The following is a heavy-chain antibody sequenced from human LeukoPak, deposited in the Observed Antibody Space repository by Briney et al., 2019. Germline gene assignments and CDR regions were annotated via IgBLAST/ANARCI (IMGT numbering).Heavy chain of an antibody. D-gene: IGHD3-22*01. CDR1: GYNFTSYY. CDR3: ARDLNTWGYESSEAAGGTMDY. J-gene: IGHJ4*02. CDR2: INPSGGST. V-gene: IGHV1-46*01. Sequence: ASVKVSCKASGYNFTSYYIHWVRQAPGQGPQWLGIINPSGGSTSYAQKFQDRVSTTRDMSTSTVYMELSSLRSEDTAVYYCARDLNTWGYESSEAAGGTMDYWGQGTLVTVSS.